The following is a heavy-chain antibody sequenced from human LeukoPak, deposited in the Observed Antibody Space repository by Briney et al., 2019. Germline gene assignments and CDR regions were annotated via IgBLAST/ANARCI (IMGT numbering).Heavy chain of an antibody. Sequence: SETLSLTCTVSGVSISSYYWSWIRQPPGKGLEWIGYIYYSGSTNYNPSLKSRVTISVDTSKNQFSLKLSSVTAADTAVYYCASTSARRGWFDPWGQGTLVTVSS. CDR1: GVSISSYY. CDR3: ASTSARRGWFDP. J-gene: IGHJ5*02. D-gene: IGHD2-2*01. V-gene: IGHV4-59*01. CDR2: IYYSGST.